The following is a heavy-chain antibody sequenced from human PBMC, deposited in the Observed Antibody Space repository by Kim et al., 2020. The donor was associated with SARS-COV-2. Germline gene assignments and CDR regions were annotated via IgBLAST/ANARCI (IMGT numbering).Heavy chain of an antibody. CDR3: ARDLVVVPAASGFDY. V-gene: IGHV1-46*01. Sequence: AQKFQGRVTMTRDTSTSTGYMALSSLRSEDTAVYYCARDLVVVPAASGFDYWGQGTLVTVSS. D-gene: IGHD2-2*01. J-gene: IGHJ4*02.